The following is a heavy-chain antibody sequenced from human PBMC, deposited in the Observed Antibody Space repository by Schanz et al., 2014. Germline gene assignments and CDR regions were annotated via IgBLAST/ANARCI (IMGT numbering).Heavy chain of an antibody. CDR2: IWYNGSNK. CDR3: AREDCSATSCYFRY. Sequence: VQLVESGGGVVRPGGSLRLSCAASGFGFDDYAMSWVRQAPGKGLEWVAVIWYNGSNKYYADSVKGRFTISRDNSNNTVYLQMNTLRAEDTAVYYCAREDCSATSCYFRYWGQGTLVTVSS. V-gene: IGHV3-33*08. J-gene: IGHJ4*02. D-gene: IGHD2-21*01. CDR1: GFGFDDYA.